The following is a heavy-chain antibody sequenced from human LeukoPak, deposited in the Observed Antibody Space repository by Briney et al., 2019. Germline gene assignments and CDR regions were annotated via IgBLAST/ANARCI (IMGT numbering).Heavy chain of an antibody. Sequence: SETLSLTCAVYGGSFSGYYWSWIRQPPGKGLEWIGEINHSGSTNYNPSLKSRVTISVDTSKNQFSLKLSSVTAADTAVYYCARGFRGPNFDYWGQGTLVTVSS. J-gene: IGHJ4*02. CDR2: INHSGST. CDR3: ARGFRGPNFDY. V-gene: IGHV4-34*01. CDR1: GGSFSGYY. D-gene: IGHD3-10*01.